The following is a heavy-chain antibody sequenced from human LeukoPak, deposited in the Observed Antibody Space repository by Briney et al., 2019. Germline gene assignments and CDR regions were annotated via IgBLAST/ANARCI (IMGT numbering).Heavy chain of an antibody. D-gene: IGHD3-22*01. Sequence: ASVKVSCKASGYTFTSYGISWVRQAPGQGLEWMGWISAYNGNTNYAQKLQGRVTMTTDTSTSTAYMELRSLRSDDTAVYYCARGTYYYDSSGYFDYWGQGTLVTVSS. J-gene: IGHJ4*02. V-gene: IGHV1-18*01. CDR2: ISAYNGNT. CDR3: ARGTYYYDSSGYFDY. CDR1: GYTFTSYG.